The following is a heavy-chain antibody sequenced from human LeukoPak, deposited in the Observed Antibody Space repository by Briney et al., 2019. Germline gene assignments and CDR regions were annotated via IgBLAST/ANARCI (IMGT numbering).Heavy chain of an antibody. CDR2: MNPNSGNT. J-gene: IGHJ4*02. D-gene: IGHD6-13*01. CDR3: ARRSSSWYGVVFGY. Sequence: ASVKVSCKASGYTFTSYEINWVRQATGQGLEWMGWMNPNSGNTGYAQKFQGRVTMTRNTSISTAYMELSSLRSEDTAVYYCARRSSSWYGVVFGYWGQGTLVTVSS. CDR1: GYTFTSYE. V-gene: IGHV1-8*01.